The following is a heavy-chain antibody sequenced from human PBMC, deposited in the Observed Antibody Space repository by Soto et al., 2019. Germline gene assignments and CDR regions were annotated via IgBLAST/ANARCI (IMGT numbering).Heavy chain of an antibody. CDR3: AGHLMNAFEV. V-gene: IGHV4-59*01. CDR2: IYYTGST. CDR1: GASMNNKY. Sequence: QVLLQESGPGLVKPSETLSLTCSVSGASMNNKYWSWLRQPPGKGLEWIGYIYYTGSTDYNPSLRSRVTILVDTPKNQFPLNLKSVTAADTAVYYCAGHLMNAFEVWGQGALVTVSS. D-gene: IGHD3-3*02. J-gene: IGHJ3*01.